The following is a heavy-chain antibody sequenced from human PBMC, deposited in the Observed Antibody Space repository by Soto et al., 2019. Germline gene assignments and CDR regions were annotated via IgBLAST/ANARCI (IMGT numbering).Heavy chain of an antibody. V-gene: IGHV4-4*07. D-gene: IGHD6-13*01. CDR2: IYTSGST. CDR1: GGSISSYY. CDR3: ARDAFSRGQQLVRGDYYYYGMYV. Sequence: SETLSLTCTVSGGSISSYYWSWIRQPAGKGLEWIGRIYTSGSTNYNPSLKSRVTMSVDTSKNQFSLKLGSVTAADTAVYYCARDAFSRGQQLVRGDYYYYGMYVWGQGTTVTVSS. J-gene: IGHJ6*02.